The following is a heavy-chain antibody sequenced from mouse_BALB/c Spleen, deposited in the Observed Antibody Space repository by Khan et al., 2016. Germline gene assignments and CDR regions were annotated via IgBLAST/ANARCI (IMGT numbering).Heavy chain of an antibody. V-gene: IGHV3-6*02. CDR3: AREGPPWFAY. J-gene: IGHJ3*01. Sequence: QLQESGPGLVKPSQSLSLTCSVTGYSITSDYYWNWIRQFPGNKLEWMGYISYAGNNNYNPSLKNRISITRDTSKNQFFLKLNSVTAEDTATYYCAREGPPWFAYWGQGTLVTVSA. D-gene: IGHD3-3*01. CDR1: GYSITSDYY. CDR2: ISYAGNN.